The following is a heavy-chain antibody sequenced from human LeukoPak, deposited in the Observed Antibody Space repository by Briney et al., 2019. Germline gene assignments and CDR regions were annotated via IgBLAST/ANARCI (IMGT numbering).Heavy chain of an antibody. Sequence: PSEALSLTCTVSGGSISSYYWSWIRQPAGKGLEWIGRIYTSGSTNYNPSLKSRVTMSVDTSKNQFSLKLSSVTAADAAVYYCARGGTLGNWFDPWGQGTLVTVSS. CDR1: GGSISSYY. CDR2: IYTSGST. J-gene: IGHJ5*02. V-gene: IGHV4-4*07. CDR3: ARGGTLGNWFDP.